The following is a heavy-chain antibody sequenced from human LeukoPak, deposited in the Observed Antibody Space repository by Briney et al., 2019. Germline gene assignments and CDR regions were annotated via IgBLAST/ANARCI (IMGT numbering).Heavy chain of an antibody. V-gene: IGHV3-23*01. CDR3: AKSFTSSSSDY. J-gene: IGHJ4*02. Sequence: PGGSLRLSCVASGFTFSNYAMSWIRQAPGKGLEWVSSISVGGTTTYYADSVKGRFSISRDNSENTLYLQMNGLRADDTAVYSCAKSFTSSSSDYWGQGTLDTVSS. CDR1: GFTFSNYA. D-gene: IGHD6-13*01. CDR2: ISVGGTTT.